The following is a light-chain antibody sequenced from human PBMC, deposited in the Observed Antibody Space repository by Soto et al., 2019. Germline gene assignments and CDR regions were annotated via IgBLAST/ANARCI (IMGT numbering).Light chain of an antibody. V-gene: IGLV3-21*02. Sequence: SYELTQPPSVSVAPGQTAKITYAGGKSGSKIVHWYKQRPGQAPVAVVFDATDRPSGIPDRISASRSGDTATLTISRVDAGDEADYYCQVWASTAEFVVFGSGTKVTVL. CDR3: QVWASTAEFVV. J-gene: IGLJ1*01. CDR1: KSGSKI. CDR2: DAT.